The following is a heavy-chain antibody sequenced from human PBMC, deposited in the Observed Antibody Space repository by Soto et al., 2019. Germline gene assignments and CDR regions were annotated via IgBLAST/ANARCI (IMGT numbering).Heavy chain of an antibody. D-gene: IGHD3-16*01. V-gene: IGHV1-18*01. J-gene: IGHJ4*02. CDR1: GYTFATYG. CDR2: ISTNNGNT. Sequence: QVQLVQSGADVKKPGASVKVSCKASGYTFATYGITWVRQAPGQGLEWMGWISTNNGNTNYAEKFQGRVTMTTDTTTTTAYMELRSLRSDDTAIYYRTRCEAEGRYDYIWGSYDYWGQGTLVTVSS. CDR3: TRCEAEGRYDYIWGSYDY.